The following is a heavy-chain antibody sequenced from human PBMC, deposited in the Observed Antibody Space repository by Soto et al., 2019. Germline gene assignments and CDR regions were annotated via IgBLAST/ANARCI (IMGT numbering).Heavy chain of an antibody. CDR1: GGSFSSGGYY. CDR3: ARGSSIAGLYYGMDV. V-gene: IGHV4-31*03. J-gene: IGHJ6*02. D-gene: IGHD6-6*01. Sequence: QVQLQESGPGLVKPSQTLSLTCTVSGGSFSSGGYYWTWIRQHPGKGLEWIGYNYYSGITYYNPSLKSRVTFSLDTSKNQFSLKLSSVTAADTAVYYCARGSSIAGLYYGMDVWGQGTTVTVSS. CDR2: NYYSGIT.